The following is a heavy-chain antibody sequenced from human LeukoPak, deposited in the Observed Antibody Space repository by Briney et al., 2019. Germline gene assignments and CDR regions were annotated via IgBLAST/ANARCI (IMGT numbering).Heavy chain of an antibody. CDR2: ISSSSSYT. CDR1: GFTFSSSE. Sequence: SGGSLRLSCAASGFTFSSSEMNWVRQAPGKGLEWVSYISSSSSYTNYADSVKGRFTISRDNAKNSLYLQMNSLRAEDTAVYYCARDYRYFDLWGRGTLVTVSS. V-gene: IGHV3-48*03. J-gene: IGHJ2*01. CDR3: ARDYRYFDL.